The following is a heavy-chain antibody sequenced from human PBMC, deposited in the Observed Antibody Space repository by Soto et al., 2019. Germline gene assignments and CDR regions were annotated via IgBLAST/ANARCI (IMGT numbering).Heavy chain of an antibody. CDR2: ISSSSSTI. D-gene: IGHD1-1*01. Sequence: PGGSLRLSCVASGFTFSSYSMNWVRQAPGKGLEWVSYISSSSSTIYYADSVKGRFTISRDNAKNSLYLQMNSLRAEDTAVYYCARSPQGPWSRTGMTWWFDYWGQGTLVTVSS. CDR3: ARSPQGPWSRTGMTWWFDY. CDR1: GFTFSSYS. V-gene: IGHV3-48*01. J-gene: IGHJ4*02.